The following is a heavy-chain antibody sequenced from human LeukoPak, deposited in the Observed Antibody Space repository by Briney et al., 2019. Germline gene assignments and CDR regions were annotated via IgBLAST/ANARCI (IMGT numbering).Heavy chain of an antibody. CDR1: GYTFTSYY. D-gene: IGHD5-18*01. CDR3: ARHGREIQLWFTN. V-gene: IGHV1-46*01. CDR2: INPSGGST. Sequence: ASVKVSCKASGYTFTSYYMHWVRQAPGQGLEWMGIINPSGGSTSYAQKFQGRVTMTRDMSTSTVYMELSSLRSEDTAVYYCARHGREIQLWFTNWGQGTLVTVSS. J-gene: IGHJ4*02.